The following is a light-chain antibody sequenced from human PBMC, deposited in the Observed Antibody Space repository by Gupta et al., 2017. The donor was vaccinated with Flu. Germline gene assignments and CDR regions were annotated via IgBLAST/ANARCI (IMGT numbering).Light chain of an antibody. CDR1: TGAVTGSHN. V-gene: IGLV7-46*01. CDR2: DAG. J-gene: IGLJ3*02. Sequence: VTTTCGSGTGAVTGSHNPDWFQQKPGQKPRTLMYDAGNKRSWTAARCLGALQGGKAALLITGAQPEEEADDYCLLSYRDGRPWVFGGGTKLTVL. CDR3: LLSYRDGRPWV.